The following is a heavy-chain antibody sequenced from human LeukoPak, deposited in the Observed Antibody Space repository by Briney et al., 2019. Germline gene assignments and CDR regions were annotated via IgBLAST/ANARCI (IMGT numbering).Heavy chain of an antibody. CDR1: GGSLSSDNYY. D-gene: IGHD5-24*01. J-gene: IGHJ4*02. CDR3: ARGVYNLALVFDY. Sequence: SETLSLTCSVSGGSLSSDNYYWNWIRQPAGKGLEWIGRVYTTGSTNYNPSLKSRVTISVDTSKNQFSLKVSSVTAADTAVYYCARGVYNLALVFDYWGQGALVTVSS. V-gene: IGHV4-61*02. CDR2: VYTTGST.